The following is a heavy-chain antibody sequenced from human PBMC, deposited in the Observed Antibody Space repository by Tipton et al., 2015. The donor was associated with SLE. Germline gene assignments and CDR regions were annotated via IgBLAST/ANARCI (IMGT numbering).Heavy chain of an antibody. J-gene: IGHJ4*02. D-gene: IGHD1-26*01. CDR2: IYSGGST. V-gene: IGHV3-53*01. CDR1: GFTVSSNY. CDR3: AKDLKGYGGPLDY. Sequence: GSLRLSCAASGFTVSSNYMSWVRQAPGKGLEWVSVIYSGGSTYYADSVKGRFTISRDNSKNTLYLQMNSLRAEDTAVYYCAKDLKGYGGPLDYWGQGTLVTVSS.